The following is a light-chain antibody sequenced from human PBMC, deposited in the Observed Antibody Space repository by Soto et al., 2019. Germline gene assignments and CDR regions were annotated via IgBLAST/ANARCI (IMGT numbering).Light chain of an antibody. CDR1: QSVRSF. J-gene: IGKJ1*01. CDR2: GGS. V-gene: IGKV3-15*01. CDR3: QQHQDWPLT. Sequence: EIVMTQSPATLSVSPGERATLSCRASQSVRSFLVWYQQKPGQAPRLLISGGSTRAAGIPARFSGGGSGTNFTLTISSLQSEDSAFYYCQQHQDWPLTFGQGSKVEIK.